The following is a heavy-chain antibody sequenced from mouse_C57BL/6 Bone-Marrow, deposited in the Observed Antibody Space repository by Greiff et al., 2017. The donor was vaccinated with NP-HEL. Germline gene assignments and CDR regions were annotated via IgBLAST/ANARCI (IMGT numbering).Heavy chain of an antibody. V-gene: IGHV1-82*01. J-gene: IGHJ2*01. CDR2: IYPGDGDT. Sequence: QVQLKESGPELVKPGASVKISCKASGYAFSSSWMNWVKQRPGKGLEWIGRIYPGDGDTNYNGKFKGKATLTADQSSSTAYMQLSSLTSEDSAVYFCARGELRLPWGQGTTLTVSS. CDR3: ARGELRLP. CDR1: GYAFSSSW. D-gene: IGHD3-2*02.